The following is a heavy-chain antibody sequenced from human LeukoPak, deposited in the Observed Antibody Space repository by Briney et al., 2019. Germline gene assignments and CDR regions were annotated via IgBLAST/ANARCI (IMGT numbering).Heavy chain of an antibody. CDR3: ARGLPHSSGYYMGRWFDP. Sequence: ASVKVSCKASGYTFTSYDINWVRQATGQGLEWMGWMNPNSGNTGYAQKFQGRVTMTRNTSISTAYMELSSLRSEDTAVYYCARGLPHSSGYYMGRWFDPWGQGTLVTVSS. V-gene: IGHV1-8*01. J-gene: IGHJ5*02. CDR1: GYTFTSYD. CDR2: MNPNSGNT. D-gene: IGHD3-22*01.